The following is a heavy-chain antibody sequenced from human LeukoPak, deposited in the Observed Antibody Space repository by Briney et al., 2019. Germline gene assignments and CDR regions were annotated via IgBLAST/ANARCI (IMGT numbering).Heavy chain of an antibody. Sequence: PGGSLRLSCAASGLIFSSYWMSWARQAPGKGLEWVANIKQDGSEEYYVDSVKGRFTISRDNAKNSLSLQMNSLRAEDTAVYYCARHRRYCSGGSCYSGYYFDSWGPGTLVTVSS. V-gene: IGHV3-7*03. CDR2: IKQDGSEE. D-gene: IGHD2-15*01. J-gene: IGHJ4*02. CDR3: ARHRRYCSGGSCYSGYYFDS. CDR1: GLIFSSYW.